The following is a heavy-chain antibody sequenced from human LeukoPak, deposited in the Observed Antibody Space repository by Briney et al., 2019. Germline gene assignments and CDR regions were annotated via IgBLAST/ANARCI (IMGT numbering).Heavy chain of an antibody. CDR3: ARDRSFSSPDAFDI. D-gene: IGHD6-6*01. J-gene: IGHJ3*02. Sequence: ASVKVSCKASGGTFSSYTISWVRQAPGQGLEWMGRIIPIFGTASNAQKFQGRVTITTDESTSTVYMELSSLRSEDTAVYYCARDRSFSSPDAFDIWGQGTMVTVSS. CDR2: IIPIFGTA. V-gene: IGHV1-69*05. CDR1: GGTFSSYT.